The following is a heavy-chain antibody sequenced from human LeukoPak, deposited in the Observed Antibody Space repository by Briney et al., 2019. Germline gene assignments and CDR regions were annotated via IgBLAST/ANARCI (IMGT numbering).Heavy chain of an antibody. CDR3: ARGEYCSGGSCYAFASDY. CDR2: INTNTGNP. Sequence: ASVKVSCKASGYTFTSYAMSWVRQAPGQGLEWMGWINTNTGNPTYAQGFTGRFVFSLDTSVSTAYLQISSLKAEDTAVYYCARGEYCSGGSCYAFASDYWGQGTLVTVSS. CDR1: GYTFTSYA. D-gene: IGHD2-15*01. V-gene: IGHV7-4-1*02. J-gene: IGHJ4*02.